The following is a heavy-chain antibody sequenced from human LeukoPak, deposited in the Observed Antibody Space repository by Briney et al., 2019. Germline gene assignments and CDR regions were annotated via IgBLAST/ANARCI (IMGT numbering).Heavy chain of an antibody. J-gene: IGHJ4*02. CDR3: AKDWPSGRPHCHSPFGD. D-gene: IGHD2-21*02. Sequence: PGGCLRLSCAAAGFYFEEYAMHWVRQAPGEGLGWVSLISAAGSSTKYADTMKGRFTVSRANSKSFLYLQMSSLRSADTAFYYCAKDWPSGRPHCHSPFGDWGRGTLVTVSS. CDR1: GFYFEEYA. V-gene: IGHV3-43*02. CDR2: ISAAGSST.